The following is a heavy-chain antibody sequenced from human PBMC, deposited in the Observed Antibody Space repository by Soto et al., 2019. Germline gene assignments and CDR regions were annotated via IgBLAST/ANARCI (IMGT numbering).Heavy chain of an antibody. V-gene: IGHV4-4*07. CDR1: DDFISSYY. J-gene: IGHJ6*02. CDR3: ARADYEILTGSYAMDV. Sequence: QVQLQESGPRLVKPSETLSLTCTVSDDFISSYYWNWIRQPAGKGLEWIGRVSTSGATNYNPSLQRRVTMSVGTSKKQFALKLTSVTAADTAVYFCARADYEILTGSYAMDVWGQGTTVTVSS. D-gene: IGHD3-9*01. CDR2: VSTSGAT.